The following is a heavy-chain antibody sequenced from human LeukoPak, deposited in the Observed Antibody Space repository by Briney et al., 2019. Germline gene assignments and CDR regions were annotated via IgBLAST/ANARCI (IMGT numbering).Heavy chain of an antibody. J-gene: IGHJ4*02. CDR1: GFTFSSCG. Sequence: GGSLRLSCAGSGFTFSSCGLNWVRQAPGKGLEWVSYINNSGSAIYYADSVKGRFTISRDNAKNSLYLQMNSLRAEDTAVYYCARDPAFYYDSSGYYDYWGQGTLVTVSS. V-gene: IGHV3-48*04. D-gene: IGHD3-22*01. CDR2: INNSGSAI. CDR3: ARDPAFYYDSSGYYDY.